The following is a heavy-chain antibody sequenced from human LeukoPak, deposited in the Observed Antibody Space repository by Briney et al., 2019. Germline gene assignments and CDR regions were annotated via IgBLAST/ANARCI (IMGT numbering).Heavy chain of an antibody. Sequence: PSETLSLTRTVSGGSITNYYWSWFRQPPGKGLEWIGEMYHTGGFNYNPSLKGRVTISLDKSQNRFSLRLSSVTAADTAVYYCARNPRDGHTFDYWGQGTLVTVSS. J-gene: IGHJ4*02. V-gene: IGHV4-59*08. CDR3: ARNPRDGHTFDY. CDR2: MYHTGGF. CDR1: GGSITNYY.